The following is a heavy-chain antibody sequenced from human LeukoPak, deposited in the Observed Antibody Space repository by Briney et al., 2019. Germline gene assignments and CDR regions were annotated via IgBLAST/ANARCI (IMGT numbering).Heavy chain of an antibody. CDR3: ARERVYSSSSGAHYFDY. CDR2: IYHSGST. J-gene: IGHJ4*02. CDR1: GGSISSGGYY. Sequence: SETLSLTCTVSGGSISSGGYYWSWIRQPPGKGLGWIGYIYHSGSTYYNPSLKSRVTISVDRSKNQFSLKLSSVTAADTAVYYCARERVYSSSSGAHYFDYWGQGTLVTVSS. D-gene: IGHD6-6*01. V-gene: IGHV4-30-2*01.